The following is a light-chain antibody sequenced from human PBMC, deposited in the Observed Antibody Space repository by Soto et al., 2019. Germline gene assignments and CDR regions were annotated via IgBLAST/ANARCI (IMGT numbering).Light chain of an antibody. CDR3: QQYNNWPPFT. V-gene: IGKV3-15*01. CDR2: GAS. CDR1: QSISSN. J-gene: IGKJ3*01. Sequence: EIVMTQSPATLSVSPGERATLSCRASQSISSNLAWYQQRPGQAPSLLIYGASTRATGIPARFSGSGSGTDFTLTISSLQSEDFAVYYCQQYNNWPPFTFGPGTKVDIK.